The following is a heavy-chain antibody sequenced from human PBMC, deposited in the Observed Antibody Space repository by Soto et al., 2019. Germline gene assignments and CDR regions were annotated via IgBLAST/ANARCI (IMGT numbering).Heavy chain of an antibody. J-gene: IGHJ4*02. Sequence: PAETLSLTCTVSGGSVSNSYWGWIRQPPGKGLEWVAYVYYSGSTNYNPSLGSRVTISVDNSKNQFSLKMTSVTGADTAVYYCARGRSHEGELLPKYFDNGGQETLVTVSS. CDR2: VYYSGST. CDR1: GGSVSNSY. CDR3: ARGRSHEGELLPKYFDN. V-gene: IGHV4-59*02. D-gene: IGHD1-26*01.